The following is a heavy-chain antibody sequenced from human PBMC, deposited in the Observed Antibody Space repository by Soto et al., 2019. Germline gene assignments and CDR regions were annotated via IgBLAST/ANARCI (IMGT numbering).Heavy chain of an antibody. CDR2: IYYSGSS. CDR1: GGSISSSNYY. V-gene: IGHV4-39*01. Sequence: SETLSLTCSVSGGSISSSNYYWGWIRQPPGKGLEWIGSIYYSGSSYYNPSLKSRVTISVDTPKNQFSLKLSSVTAADTAVYYCARLDYDILPGHPKYTWFDPWGQGTLVTVSS. CDR3: ARLDYDILPGHPKYTWFDP. D-gene: IGHD3-9*01. J-gene: IGHJ5*02.